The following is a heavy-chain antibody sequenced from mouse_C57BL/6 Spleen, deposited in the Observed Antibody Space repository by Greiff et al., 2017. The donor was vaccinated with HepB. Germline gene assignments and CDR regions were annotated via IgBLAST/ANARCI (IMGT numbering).Heavy chain of an antibody. CDR1: GYTFTSYT. J-gene: IGHJ3*01. V-gene: IGHV1-4*01. Sequence: VQLQQSGAELARPGASVKMSCKASGYTFTSYTMHWVKQRPGQGLEWIGYINPSSGYTKYNQKFKDKATLTASKSSSTAYMQLSNLTSEDSAVYYCARRGLSAWFAYWGQGTLVTVSA. D-gene: IGHD2-4*01. CDR2: INPSSGYT. CDR3: ARRGLSAWFAY.